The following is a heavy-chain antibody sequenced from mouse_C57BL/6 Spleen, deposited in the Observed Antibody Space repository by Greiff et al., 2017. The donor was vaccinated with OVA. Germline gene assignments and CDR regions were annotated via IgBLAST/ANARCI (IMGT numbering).Heavy chain of an antibody. CDR3: AREGDWYAMDY. Sequence: EVKVEESGGGLVKPGGSLKLSCAASGFTFSSYAMSWVRQTPEKRLEWVATISDGGSYTYYPDNVKGRFTISRDNAKNNLYLQMSHLKSEDTAMYYCAREGDWYAMDYWGQGTSVTVSS. D-gene: IGHD4-1*01. CDR2: ISDGGSYT. CDR1: GFTFSSYA. V-gene: IGHV5-4*01. J-gene: IGHJ4*01.